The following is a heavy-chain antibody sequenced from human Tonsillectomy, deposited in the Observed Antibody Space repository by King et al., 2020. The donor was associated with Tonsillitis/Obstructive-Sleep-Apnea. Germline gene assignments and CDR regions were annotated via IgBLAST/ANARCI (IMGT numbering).Heavy chain of an antibody. Sequence: VQLQESGPGLVKSSETLSLTCSVSGDSVSSGSFYWSWIRQPPGKGLEWMGYINDSGNTKYNPSLRSRVTISVDTSKNQFSLKLSSVTAADTAVYYCARHLRSATYSEGWFDPWGQGTLVTVSS. J-gene: IGHJ5*02. V-gene: IGHV4-61*01. D-gene: IGHD1-26*01. CDR3: ARHLRSATYSEGWFDP. CDR1: GDSVSSGSFY. CDR2: INDSGNT.